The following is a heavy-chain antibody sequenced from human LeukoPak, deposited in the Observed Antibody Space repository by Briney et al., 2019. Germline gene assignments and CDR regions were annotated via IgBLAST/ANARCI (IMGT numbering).Heavy chain of an antibody. V-gene: IGHV3-23*01. CDR1: GFTFSSYD. CDR3: AKSPPRFGSGWYEKFEKVSYFFDY. Sequence: GGSLRLSFSASGFTFSSYDMTWVRQAPGRGLGWVSSIRPSGDNTYYADSVKARFPISRHNSKNTLYLKMNSLRAEETAVYYCAKSPPRFGSGWYEKFEKVSYFFDYWGQGTLVTVSS. D-gene: IGHD6-19*01. CDR2: IRPSGDNT. J-gene: IGHJ4*02.